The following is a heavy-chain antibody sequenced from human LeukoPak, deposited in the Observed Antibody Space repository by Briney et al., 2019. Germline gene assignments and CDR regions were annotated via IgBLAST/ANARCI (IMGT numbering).Heavy chain of an antibody. Sequence: SETLSLTCTVSGGSISSSSYYWGWIRQPPGKGLEWIGSIYYSGSTYYNPSLKSRVTISVDTSKNQFSLKLSSVTAADTAVYYCARLGVDYDILTGYYSDYWGQGTLVTVSS. D-gene: IGHD3-9*01. J-gene: IGHJ4*02. CDR1: GGSISSSSYY. V-gene: IGHV4-39*01. CDR3: ARLGVDYDILTGYYSDY. CDR2: IYYSGST.